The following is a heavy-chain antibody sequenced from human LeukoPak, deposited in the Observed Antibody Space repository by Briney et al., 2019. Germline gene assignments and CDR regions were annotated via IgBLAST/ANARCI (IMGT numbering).Heavy chain of an antibody. CDR1: GGSISSYY. J-gene: IGHJ4*02. Sequence: SETLSLTCTVSGGSISSYYWSWIRQPPGKGLEWIGYIYYSGSTSYNPSLKSRVTISIDTSKNQFSLKLNSVTAADTAMYYCARGSGYSSSWYDYWGQGTLVTVSS. D-gene: IGHD6-13*01. V-gene: IGHV4-59*01. CDR3: ARGSGYSSSWYDY. CDR2: IYYSGST.